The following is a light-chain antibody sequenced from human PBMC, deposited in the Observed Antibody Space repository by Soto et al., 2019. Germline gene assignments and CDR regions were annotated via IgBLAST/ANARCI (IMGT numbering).Light chain of an antibody. CDR3: QQYNSYPRT. J-gene: IGKJ1*01. Sequence: KMTTNTSTLAASVGGRVPSTRRASQSFSSWLAWDQQEPGKAPKRLIYDASSLESGVPSRFSGSGSGTEFTLTISSLQPEDFATYYCQQYNSYPRTFGQGTKVDI. CDR2: DAS. CDR1: QSFSSW. V-gene: IGKV1-5*01.